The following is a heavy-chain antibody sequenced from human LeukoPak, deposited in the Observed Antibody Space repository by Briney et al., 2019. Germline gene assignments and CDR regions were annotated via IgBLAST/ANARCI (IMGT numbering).Heavy chain of an antibody. CDR1: GFTFSSYG. J-gene: IGHJ4*02. CDR2: IRYDGSNR. CDR3: AKDPQKWESYFDY. Sequence: GGSLRLSCAASGFTFSSYGMHWVRQAPGKGLEWVAFIRYDGSNRYYADSVKGRFTISRDNSKNTLYLQMNSLRAEDSAVYYCAKDPQKWESYFDYWGPGTLVTVSS. V-gene: IGHV3-30*02. D-gene: IGHD1-26*01.